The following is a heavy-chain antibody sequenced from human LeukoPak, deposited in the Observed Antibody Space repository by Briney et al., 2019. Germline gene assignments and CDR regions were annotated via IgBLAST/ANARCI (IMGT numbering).Heavy chain of an antibody. V-gene: IGHV3-48*03. CDR1: GFTFSSYE. D-gene: IGHD3-10*01. J-gene: IGHJ6*02. CDR3: ASTGRDYYYGMDV. CDR2: ISSSGSTI. Sequence: PGGSLRLSCAASGFTFSSYEMNWVRQAPGKGLEWVSYISSSGSTIYYADSVKGRFTISRDNAKNSLYLQMNSLRAEDTAVYYCASTGRDYYYGMDVWGQGTTVTVSS.